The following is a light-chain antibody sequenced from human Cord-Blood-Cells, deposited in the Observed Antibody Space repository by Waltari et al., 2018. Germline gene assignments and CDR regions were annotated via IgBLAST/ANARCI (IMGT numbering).Light chain of an antibody. V-gene: IGLV1-40*01. J-gene: IGLJ3*02. Sequence: QSVLTQPPSVSGAPGQRVTIYCTGSRSNIRAGYAVPWYQQLPGTAPKLLIYGNSNRPSGVPDRFSGSKSGTSASLAITGLQAEDEADYYCQSYDSSLSGSVFGGGTKLTVL. CDR2: GNS. CDR3: QSYDSSLSGSV. CDR1: RSNIRAGYA.